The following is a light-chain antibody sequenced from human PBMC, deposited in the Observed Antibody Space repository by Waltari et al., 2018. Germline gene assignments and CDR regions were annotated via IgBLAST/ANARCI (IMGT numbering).Light chain of an antibody. Sequence: QSDLTQPRSVSGSPGQSVTISCTGTSSNYVSWYQQPPRKAPQLMIIEVTRRPSGVTDRFSGSNSGNAASLTISGLQAEDEADYYCCSYGGRYVFGTATKVTVL. V-gene: IGLV2-11*01. J-gene: IGLJ1*01. CDR2: EVT. CDR1: SSNY. CDR3: CSYGGRYV.